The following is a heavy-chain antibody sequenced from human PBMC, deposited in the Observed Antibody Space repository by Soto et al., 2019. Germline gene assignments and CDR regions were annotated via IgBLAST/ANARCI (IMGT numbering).Heavy chain of an antibody. Sequence: VQLVQSGAEVKKPGSSVKVSCTASGGTFGSYAFSWVRQAPGQGLEWMGGIIPVSGAAHYAQKFQGRVTITADESTSTAYMELSSLSSQDTAVYYCATALGCRSTSCTLDYWGQGTRVIVSS. D-gene: IGHD2-2*01. CDR3: ATALGCRSTSCTLDY. CDR2: IIPVSGAA. J-gene: IGHJ4*02. CDR1: GGTFGSYA. V-gene: IGHV1-69*01.